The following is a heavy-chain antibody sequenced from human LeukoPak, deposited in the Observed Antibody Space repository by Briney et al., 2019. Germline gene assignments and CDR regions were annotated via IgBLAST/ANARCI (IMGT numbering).Heavy chain of an antibody. CDR2: ISDSGGVI. J-gene: IGHJ4*02. D-gene: IGHD1-26*01. V-gene: IGHV3-48*03. CDR3: AGGPQYTGSFPY. Sequence: GGSLRLSCAASGFNVNSFEMTWVRQAPGLGLEFLSYISDSGGVIKYADSVKGRFIISRDGAENALYLQMNNLGADDTAVYFCAGGPQYTGSFPYWGQGTLVAVPS. CDR1: GFNVNSFE.